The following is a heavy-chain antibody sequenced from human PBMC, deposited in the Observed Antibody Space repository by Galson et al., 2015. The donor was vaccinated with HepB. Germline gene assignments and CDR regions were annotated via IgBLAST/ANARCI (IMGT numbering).Heavy chain of an antibody. CDR1: GFTFSTYA. CDR3: AERGYSGTYEGFDY. J-gene: IGHJ4*02. Sequence: SLRLSCAASGFTFSTYAMSWVRQAPGKGLEWVSGITDDGSNTYYADSVKGRFTISRSNSKNTLYLQMNSLRAEDTAVYYCAERGYSGTYEGFDYWGQGTLVTVSS. D-gene: IGHD1-26*01. V-gene: IGHV3-23*01. CDR2: ITDDGSNT.